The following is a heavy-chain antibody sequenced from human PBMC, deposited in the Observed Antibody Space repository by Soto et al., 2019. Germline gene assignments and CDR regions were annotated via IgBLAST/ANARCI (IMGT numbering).Heavy chain of an antibody. D-gene: IGHD6-13*01. J-gene: IGHJ4*02. Sequence: SETLSLTCTVSGGSVSSGSYYWSWIRQPPGKGLEWIGYIYYSGSTNYNPSLKSRVTISVDTSKNQFSLKLSSVTAADTAVYYCARAGSWIYYDYWGQGTLVTVSS. CDR2: IYYSGST. V-gene: IGHV4-61*01. CDR3: ARAGSWIYYDY. CDR1: GGSVSSGSYY.